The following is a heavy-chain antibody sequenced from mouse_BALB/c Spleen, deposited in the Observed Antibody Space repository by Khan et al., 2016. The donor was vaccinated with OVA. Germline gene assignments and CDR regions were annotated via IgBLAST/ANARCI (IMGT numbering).Heavy chain of an antibody. CDR2: IDPANGNT. CDR3: ASSLLLYAMDY. V-gene: IGHV14-3*02. CDR1: GFNIKDTY. Sequence: VQLQQSGAELVKPGASVKLSCTASGFNIKDTYIHWVNQRPAQGLEWLGRIDPANGNTIYDPKFQGQATIAADTSSNTAYLHLSSLTSADTVVYYCASSLLLYAMDYWGQGSSVTVSS. J-gene: IGHJ4*01. D-gene: IGHD1-2*01.